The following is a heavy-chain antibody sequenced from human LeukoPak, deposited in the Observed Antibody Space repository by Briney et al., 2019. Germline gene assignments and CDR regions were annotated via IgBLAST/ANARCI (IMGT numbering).Heavy chain of an antibody. V-gene: IGHV4-39*01. J-gene: IGHJ5*02. Sequence: SETLSLTCTVSGGSISSGSYYWGWIRQPPGKGLEWIGSIYYSGSTYYNPSLKSRVTISVDTPKNQFSLKVSSVTAADTAIYYCARLIVVVVAATRNSWFDPWGQGTLVTVSS. CDR1: GGSISSGSYY. CDR2: IYYSGST. CDR3: ARLIVVVVAATRNSWFDP. D-gene: IGHD2-15*01.